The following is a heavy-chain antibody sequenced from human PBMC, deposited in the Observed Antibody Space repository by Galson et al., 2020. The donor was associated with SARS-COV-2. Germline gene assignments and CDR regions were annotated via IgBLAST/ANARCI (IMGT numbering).Heavy chain of an antibody. D-gene: IGHD3-22*01. J-gene: IGHJ6*02. CDR3: AKDGGSAYSMSSGMDV. CDR1: GFTFSSYG. V-gene: IGHV3-30*18. Sequence: TGGSLRLSCAASGFTFSSYGIHWVRQAPGKGLEWVAVISYDGSNKYYADSVKGRFTISRDNSKNTLYLQMNSLRTEDTALYYCAKDGGSAYSMSSGMDVWGQGTTVTVSS. CDR2: ISYDGSNK.